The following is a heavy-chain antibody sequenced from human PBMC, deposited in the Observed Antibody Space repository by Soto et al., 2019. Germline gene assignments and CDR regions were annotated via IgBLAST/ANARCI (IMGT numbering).Heavy chain of an antibody. V-gene: IGHV5-51*01. J-gene: IGHJ4*02. Sequence: PGESLKISCQGSGYSFTSNWIGWVRQKSGKGLEWMGIIYPGDSDTKYSPSFQGQVTISVDKSNSTAYLQWSSLKASDTAMYYCARHLFESSGYRYFDLWGQGTLVTVS. CDR3: ARHLFESSGYRYFDL. D-gene: IGHD3-22*01. CDR1: GYSFTSNW. CDR2: IYPGDSDT.